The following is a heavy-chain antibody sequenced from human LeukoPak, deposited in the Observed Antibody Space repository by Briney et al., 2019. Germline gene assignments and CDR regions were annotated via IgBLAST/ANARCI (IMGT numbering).Heavy chain of an antibody. J-gene: IGHJ4*02. CDR1: GGSISGYF. CDR2: IYYMGST. CDR3: ARNYCTGGSCYVNDY. D-gene: IGHD2-15*01. V-gene: IGHV4-59*01. Sequence: KPSETLSLTCSVSGGSISGYFWTWIRQTPGRGLEWIGYIYYMGSTNYNPSLKSRVTMSIDTSKNQFSLKLTSVTAADTAVYYCARNYCTGGSCYVNDYWGQGTLVTVSS.